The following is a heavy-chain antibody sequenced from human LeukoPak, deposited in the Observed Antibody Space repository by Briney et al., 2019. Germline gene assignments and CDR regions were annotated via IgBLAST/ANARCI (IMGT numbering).Heavy chain of an antibody. J-gene: IGHJ3*02. CDR3: ARDLWGDWECHEACDI. D-gene: IGHD2-21*02. CDR2: INTRGDTI. V-gene: IGHV3-48*03. Sequence: AGSLRLSCVASGSAFSSDEMNWVRQAPGKRLEWISYINTRGDTIFYADSVKGRFTIAGDNDRSSLYLQMNSLRAEDTGIYYCARDLWGDWECHEACDIWPQGTSVPVSS. CDR1: GSAFSSDE.